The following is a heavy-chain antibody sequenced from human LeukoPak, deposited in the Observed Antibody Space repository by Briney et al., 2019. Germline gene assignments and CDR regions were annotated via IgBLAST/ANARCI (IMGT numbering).Heavy chain of an antibody. CDR3: ARGYSSSWWGY. CDR2: INHSGST. D-gene: IGHD6-13*01. Sequence: PSETLSLTCTVSGGSISSYYWSWIRQPPGKGLEWIGEINHSGSTNYNPSLKSRVTISVDTSKNQFSLKLSSVTAADTAVYYCARGYSSSWWGYWGQGTLVTVSS. CDR1: GGSISSYY. V-gene: IGHV4-34*01. J-gene: IGHJ4*02.